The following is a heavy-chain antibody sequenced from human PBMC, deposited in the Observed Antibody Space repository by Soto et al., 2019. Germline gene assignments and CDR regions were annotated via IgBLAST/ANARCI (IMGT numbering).Heavy chain of an antibody. J-gene: IGHJ6*02. CDR1: GGSFSGYY. CDR2: INHSGST. CDR3: ARYRITMVRGVIHYYYYGMDV. Sequence: SETLSLTCAVYGGSFSGYYWSWIRQPPGKGLEWIGEINHSGSTNYNPSLESRVTISVDTSKNQFSLKLSSVTAADTAVYYCARYRITMVRGVIHYYYYGMDVWGQGTTVTVSS. D-gene: IGHD3-10*01. V-gene: IGHV4-34*01.